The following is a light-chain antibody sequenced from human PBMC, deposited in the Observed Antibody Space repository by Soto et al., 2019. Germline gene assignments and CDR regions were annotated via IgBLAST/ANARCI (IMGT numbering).Light chain of an antibody. Sequence: EIVMTQSPATLSVSPGERATLSCRASQSVSSNLAWYQQKPGQAPRLLIYGASTRATGIPARFSGSRSATDFTLTISSLQSEDVALYYCQQYNNWPPTFGQGTRLEIK. J-gene: IGKJ5*01. CDR1: QSVSSN. CDR3: QQYNNWPPT. CDR2: GAS. V-gene: IGKV3-15*01.